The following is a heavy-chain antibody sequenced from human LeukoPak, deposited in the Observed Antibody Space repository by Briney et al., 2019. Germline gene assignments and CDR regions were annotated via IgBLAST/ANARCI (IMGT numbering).Heavy chain of an antibody. CDR1: GYTFTGYS. D-gene: IGHD6-6*01. J-gene: IGHJ4*02. CDR2: INPKSGGT. CDR3: ARVKGYDSSSPGLEY. Sequence: ASVKVSCKASGYTFTGYSMHWVRQAPGEGLEWMGVINPKSGGTNYAQKFQGRVTMTTDTSISTACMELSRLRSDDTAVYYCARVKGYDSSSPGLEYWGQGTLVTVSS. V-gene: IGHV1-2*02.